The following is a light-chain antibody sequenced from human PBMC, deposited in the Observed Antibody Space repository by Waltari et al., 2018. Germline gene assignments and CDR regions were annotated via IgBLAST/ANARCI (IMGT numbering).Light chain of an antibody. Sequence: DIQMTQSPSSLSASLGARVTLTCQASQDISVFLNWYQQKPGEAPNLLIYDASILQAGVPSRFSGGGSGTDFTLTISSLQPEDVATYYCQQYDDLPPFTFGPGTKVDLK. V-gene: IGKV1-33*01. CDR2: DAS. J-gene: IGKJ3*01. CDR3: QQYDDLPPFT. CDR1: QDISVF.